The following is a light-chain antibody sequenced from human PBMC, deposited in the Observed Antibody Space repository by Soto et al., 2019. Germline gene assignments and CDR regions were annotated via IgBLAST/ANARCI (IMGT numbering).Light chain of an antibody. V-gene: IGKV1-8*01. CDR2: GAS. J-gene: IGKJ1*01. CDR3: QQYSSLRT. CDR1: QDISSY. Sequence: AIRMTPSPSSLSASIGDRVTITCRASQDISSYLAWYQQKPGKAPNLLIYGASTLQSGGPSRFSGSGSGTDFTLTISSLQSEDFATYYCQQYSSLRTFGQGTKVEVK.